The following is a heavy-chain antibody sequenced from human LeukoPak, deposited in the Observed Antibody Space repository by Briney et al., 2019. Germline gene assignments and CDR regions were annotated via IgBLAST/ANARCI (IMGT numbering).Heavy chain of an antibody. D-gene: IGHD4-17*01. J-gene: IGHJ5*02. CDR1: AFTFSSYA. CDR3: ARGAYGDYDP. CDR2: ISAGADST. Sequence: QPGGSLRLSCAASAFTFSSYAMSWVRQAPGKGLEWVSAISAGADSTYYADSVQGRFTISRDNSKNTLFLQMSGLRAEDTAVYFCARGAYGDYDPWGQGTLVTVSS. V-gene: IGHV3-23*01.